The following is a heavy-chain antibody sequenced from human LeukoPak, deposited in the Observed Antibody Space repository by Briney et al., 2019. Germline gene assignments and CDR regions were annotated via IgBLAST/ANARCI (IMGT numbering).Heavy chain of an antibody. J-gene: IGHJ4*02. CDR3: AKGSDITPNRFTDY. Sequence: GGSLRLSCVASGFTFRGYAMYWVRQAPGKGLEWVSSISADSRTYDSDSMGGRFTISRDNSKNKRYLQMTSLRAEDTALYYCAKGSDITPNRFTDYWGQGTLVTVSP. V-gene: IGHV3-23*01. D-gene: IGHD1-14*01. CDR1: GFTFRGYA. CDR2: ISADSRT.